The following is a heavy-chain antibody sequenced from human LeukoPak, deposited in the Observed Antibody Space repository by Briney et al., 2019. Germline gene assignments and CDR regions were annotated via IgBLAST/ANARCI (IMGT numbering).Heavy chain of an antibody. Sequence: GGSLRLSCAASGFTFSSYGMHWVRQAPGKGLEWVAVIWYDGSNKYYADSVKGRFTISRDNPKNTLYLQMNSPRAEDTAVYYCARDPAYCSGGSCYSNWFDPWGQGTLVTVST. CDR2: IWYDGSNK. CDR3: ARDPAYCSGGSCYSNWFDP. J-gene: IGHJ5*02. V-gene: IGHV3-33*08. CDR1: GFTFSSYG. D-gene: IGHD2-15*01.